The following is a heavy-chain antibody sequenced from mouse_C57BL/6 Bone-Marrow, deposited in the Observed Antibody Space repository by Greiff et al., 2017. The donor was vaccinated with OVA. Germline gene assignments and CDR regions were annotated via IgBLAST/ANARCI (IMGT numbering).Heavy chain of an antibody. D-gene: IGHD1-1*01. J-gene: IGHJ1*03. Sequence: EVNVVESGEGLVKPGGSLKLSCAASGFTFSSYAMSWVRQTPEKRLEWVAYISSGGDYIYYADTVKGRFTISRDNARNTLYLQMSSLKSEDTAMYYCTRGYYGSSYPFWYFDVWGTGTTVTVSS. CDR2: ISSGGDYI. CDR3: TRGYYGSSYPFWYFDV. CDR1: GFTFSSYA. V-gene: IGHV5-9-1*02.